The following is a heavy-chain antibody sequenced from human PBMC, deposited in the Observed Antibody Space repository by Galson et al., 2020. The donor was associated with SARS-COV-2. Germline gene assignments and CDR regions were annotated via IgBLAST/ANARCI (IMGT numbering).Heavy chain of an antibody. Sequence: GGSLRLSCAASGFTFSDHYMDWVRQAPGKGLEWVGRSRNKANSYTTEYAASVKGRFTILRDDSKNSLYLQMNSLKTEDTAVYYCARLHGYSSGWYNYWGQGTLVTVSS. CDR3: ARLHGYSSGWYNY. J-gene: IGHJ4*02. V-gene: IGHV3-72*01. D-gene: IGHD6-19*01. CDR1: GFTFSDHY. CDR2: SRNKANSYTT.